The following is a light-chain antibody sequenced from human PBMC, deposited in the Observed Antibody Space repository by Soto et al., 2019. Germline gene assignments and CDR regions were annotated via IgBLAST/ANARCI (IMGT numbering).Light chain of an antibody. J-gene: IGKJ5*01. V-gene: IGKV3-20*01. CDR1: QSVSSR. CDR2: GAS. CDR3: QHYGETPIT. Sequence: EIVVTQSPGTLYLSTGGRATLSCRASQSVSSRLAWYQHRPGQSPRLLISGASMRASGVPVRFSGSGSVTDFTLTISRLEPEDFAVYYCQHYGETPITFGLGTRLEV.